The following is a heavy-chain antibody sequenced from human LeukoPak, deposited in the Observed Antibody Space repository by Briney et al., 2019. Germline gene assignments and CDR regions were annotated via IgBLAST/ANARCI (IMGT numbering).Heavy chain of an antibody. CDR2: INPNSGGT. D-gene: IGHD2-2*01. CDR1: GYTFTGYY. CDR3: AREYCSSTSCLDDP. V-gene: IGHV1-2*02. Sequence: ASVKVSCKASGYTFTGYYMHWVRQAPGQGLEWMGWINPNSGGTNYAQKFQGRVTMTRDTSNSTAYMELSRLRSDDTAVYYCAREYCSSTSCLDDPWGQGTLVTVSS. J-gene: IGHJ5*02.